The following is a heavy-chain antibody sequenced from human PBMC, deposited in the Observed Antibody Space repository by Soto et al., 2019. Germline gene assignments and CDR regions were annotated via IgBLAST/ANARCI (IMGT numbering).Heavy chain of an antibody. V-gene: IGHV1-69*12. J-gene: IGHJ4*02. CDR2: IIPIFGTA. CDR3: ARVGEGYDPLYF. Sequence: QVQLVQSGAEVKKPGSSVKVSCKASGGTFSSYAISWVRQAPGQGLEWMGGIIPIFGTANYAQKFQGRVTITADESTSTAYMELSSLSSADTAVYYCARVGEGYDPLYFWGQGTLVTVSS. D-gene: IGHD2-2*01. CDR1: GGTFSSYA.